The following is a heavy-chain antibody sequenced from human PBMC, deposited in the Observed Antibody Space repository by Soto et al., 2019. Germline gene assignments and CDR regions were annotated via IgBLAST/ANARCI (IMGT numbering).Heavy chain of an antibody. Sequence: QITLKESGPTLVKPTQTLTLTCTFSGFSLSTSGVGVGWIRQPPGKALEWLALIYWNDDKRYSPSLKSRLTSTTDTTKNQVVLTMTYMDPVDTATYYCAHGNVLLWFGDLRGVYFDYCGQGTLVTVSS. J-gene: IGHJ4*02. CDR3: AHGNVLLWFGDLRGVYFDY. V-gene: IGHV2-5*01. CDR1: GFSLSTSGVG. CDR2: IYWNDDK. D-gene: IGHD3-10*01.